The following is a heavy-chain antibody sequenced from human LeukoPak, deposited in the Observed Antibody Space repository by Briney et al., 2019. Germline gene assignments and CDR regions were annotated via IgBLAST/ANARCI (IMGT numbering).Heavy chain of an antibody. Sequence: GGSLRLSCAASGFTFSSYSMNWVRQAPGKGLEWVSSISSSSSYIYYADSVKGRFTISRDNAKNSLYLQMNSLRAEDTAVYYCARWLQPYYGMDVWGQGTTVTVSS. CDR3: ARWLQPYYGMDV. J-gene: IGHJ6*02. CDR2: ISSSSSYI. D-gene: IGHD5-12*01. CDR1: GFTFSSYS. V-gene: IGHV3-21*01.